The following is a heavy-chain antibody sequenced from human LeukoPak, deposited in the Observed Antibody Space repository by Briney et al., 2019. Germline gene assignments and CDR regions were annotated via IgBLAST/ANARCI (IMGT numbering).Heavy chain of an antibody. J-gene: IGHJ3*02. D-gene: IGHD5-18*01. CDR3: ANGGVIQLWSYAFDI. CDR2: IYYSGST. Sequence: SETLSLTCTVSGGSISSYYRSWIRQPPGKGLEWIGYIYYSGSTNYNPSLKSRVTISVDTSKNQFSLKLSSVTAADTAMYYCANGGVIQLWSYAFDIWGQGTMVTVSS. CDR1: GGSISSYY. V-gene: IGHV4-59*03.